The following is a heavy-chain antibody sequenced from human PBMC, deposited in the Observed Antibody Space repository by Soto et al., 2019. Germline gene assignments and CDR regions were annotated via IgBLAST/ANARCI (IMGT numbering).Heavy chain of an antibody. D-gene: IGHD6-13*01. CDR2: TYYRSKWYN. Sequence: SQTLSLTCAISGDSVSSNSAAWNWIRQSPSRGLEWLGRTYYRSKWYNDYAVSVKSRITINPDTSKNQFSLHLNSVTPEDTAVYYCARGSFLSSSWSLNPWGQGTLVTVSS. CDR1: GDSVSSNSAA. CDR3: ARGSFLSSSWSLNP. V-gene: IGHV6-1*01. J-gene: IGHJ5*02.